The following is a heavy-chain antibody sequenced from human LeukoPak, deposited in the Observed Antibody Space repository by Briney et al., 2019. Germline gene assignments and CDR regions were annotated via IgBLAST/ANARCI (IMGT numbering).Heavy chain of an antibody. Sequence: PSETLSLTCTVSGGSISSYYWSWIRQPAGKGLEWIGRIYTSGSTNYNPSLKSRVTMSADTSKNQFSLKLSSVTAADTAVYYCARDLFIPTTYGSGNNWFDPWGQGTLVTVSS. CDR3: ARDLFIPTTYGSGNNWFDP. CDR1: GGSISSYY. CDR2: IYTSGST. D-gene: IGHD3-10*01. V-gene: IGHV4-4*07. J-gene: IGHJ5*02.